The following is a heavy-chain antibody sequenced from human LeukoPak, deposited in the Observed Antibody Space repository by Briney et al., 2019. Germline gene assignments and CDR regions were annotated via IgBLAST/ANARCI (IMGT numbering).Heavy chain of an antibody. Sequence: PGGSLRLSCAASGFTFSSYGMHWVRQAPGKGLEWVAVIWYDGSNKYYADSVKGRFTISRDNSKNTLYLQMNSLRAEDTAVYYCASLSSIAAALDYWGQGTLVTVSS. CDR2: IWYDGSNK. CDR1: GFTFSSYG. V-gene: IGHV3-33*01. CDR3: ASLSSIAAALDY. J-gene: IGHJ4*02. D-gene: IGHD6-13*01.